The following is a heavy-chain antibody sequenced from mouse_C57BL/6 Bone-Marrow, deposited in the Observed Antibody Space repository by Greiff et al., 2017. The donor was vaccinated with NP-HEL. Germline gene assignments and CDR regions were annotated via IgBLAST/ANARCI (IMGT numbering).Heavy chain of an antibody. D-gene: IGHD2-4*01. CDR2: INPNNGGT. J-gene: IGHJ4*01. V-gene: IGHV1-26*01. CDR1: GYTFTDYY. Sequence: EVQLQQSGPELVKPGASVKISCKASGYTFTDYYMNWVKQSHGKSLEWIGDINPNNGGTSYNQKFKGTATLTVDKSSSTAYMELRSLTSEDSAVYYCARSDDYPYYAMDYWGQGTSVTVSS. CDR3: ARSDDYPYYAMDY.